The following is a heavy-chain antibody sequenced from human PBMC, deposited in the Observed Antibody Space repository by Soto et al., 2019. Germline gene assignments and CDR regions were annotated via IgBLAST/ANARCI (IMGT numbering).Heavy chain of an antibody. D-gene: IGHD2-15*01. CDR1: GFNFDEYT. CDR2: IGWNGIDI. CDR3: TKNMVGRVVVAVNTNLDY. V-gene: IGHV3-43*01. Sequence: GGSLRLSCAASGFNFDEYTMHWVRQAPGKGLEWVSLIGWNGIDIYYADSVKGRFTISRDNSKNSLFLQMDSLTTEDTALYYCTKNMVGRVVVAVNTNLDYWGQGALVTVSS. J-gene: IGHJ4*02.